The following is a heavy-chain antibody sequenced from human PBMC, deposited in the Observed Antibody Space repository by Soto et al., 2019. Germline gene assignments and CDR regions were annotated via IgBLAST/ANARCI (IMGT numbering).Heavy chain of an antibody. Sequence: SETLSLTCAVSGGSISSSNWWSWVRQPPGKGLEWIGEIYHSGSTNYNPSLKSRVTISVDKSKNQFSLKLSSVTAADTAVYYCARAVARDFWSGYRSRVDYYYYGMDVWGQGTTVTVSS. CDR1: GGSISSSNW. V-gene: IGHV4-4*02. J-gene: IGHJ6*02. CDR2: IYHSGST. CDR3: ARAVARDFWSGYRSRVDYYYYGMDV. D-gene: IGHD3-3*01.